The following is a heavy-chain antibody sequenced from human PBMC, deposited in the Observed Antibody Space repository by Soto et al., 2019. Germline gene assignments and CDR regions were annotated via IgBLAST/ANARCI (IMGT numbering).Heavy chain of an antibody. V-gene: IGHV1-69*06. J-gene: IGHJ6*02. CDR2: IIPIFGTA. CDR1: GGTFSSYA. CDR3: AREWGGALTSYYYDGMDF. D-gene: IGHD1-26*01. Sequence: QVQLLQSGAEVKKPGSSVKVSCKASGGTFSSYAISWVRQAPGQGLEWMGGIIPIFGTANYAQKFQGRVTITAGKSTRTAYMELSSLRSEDTAVYYCAREWGGALTSYYYDGMDFWGQGTTVTVSS.